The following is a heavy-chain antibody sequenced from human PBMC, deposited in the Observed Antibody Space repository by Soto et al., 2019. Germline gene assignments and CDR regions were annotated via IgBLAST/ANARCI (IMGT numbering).Heavy chain of an antibody. CDR1: GFTFSSYW. D-gene: IGHD3-3*01. CDR3: ARAYYDFWSDVYYFDY. Sequence: EVQLVESGGGLVQPGGSLRLSCAASGFTFSSYWMHWVRQAPGKGLVWVSRINSDGSSTSYADSVKGRFTIYRDNAKNTLYLQMNSLRAEDTAVYYCARAYYDFWSDVYYFDYWGQGTLVTVSS. CDR2: INSDGSST. J-gene: IGHJ4*02. V-gene: IGHV3-74*01.